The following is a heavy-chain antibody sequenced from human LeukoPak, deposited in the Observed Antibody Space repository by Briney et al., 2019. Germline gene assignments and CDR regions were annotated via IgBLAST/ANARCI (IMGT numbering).Heavy chain of an antibody. D-gene: IGHD5-12*01. Sequence: VASVKVSCMTSVHTFTSYYMYCVRQAPGQGLGRMGIINAGGGVTNSAQTFQGRVSLTAETSPSTVCMGLCRLRAEDTAVCYVVRLWGYRGYASGEDYWGQGTLVTVSS. CDR1: VHTFTSYY. CDR2: INAGGGVT. V-gene: IGHV1-46*01. CDR3: VRLWGYRGYASGEDY. J-gene: IGHJ4*02.